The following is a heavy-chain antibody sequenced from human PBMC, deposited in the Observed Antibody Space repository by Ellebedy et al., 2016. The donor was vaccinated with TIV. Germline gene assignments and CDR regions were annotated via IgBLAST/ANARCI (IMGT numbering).Heavy chain of an antibody. J-gene: IGHJ4*02. D-gene: IGHD2-15*01. CDR3: ARQGSYRCSGGSCYFLHY. CDR1: GYRFTSYW. V-gene: IGHV5-51*01. Sequence: GGSLRLSXKGSGYRFTSYWIGWVRQMPGKGLEWMGIIYPGDSDTRYSPSFQGQVTISADKSISTAYLQWSSLKASDTAMYYCARQGSYRCSGGSCYFLHYWGQGTLVTVSS. CDR2: IYPGDSDT.